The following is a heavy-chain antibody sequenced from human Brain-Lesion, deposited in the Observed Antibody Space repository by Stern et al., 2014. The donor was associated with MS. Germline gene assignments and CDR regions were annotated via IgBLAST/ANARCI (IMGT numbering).Heavy chain of an antibody. D-gene: IGHD3-3*01. Sequence: QVQLMQSGAEVKKPGASVKVSCKTSGYIFTGYYIHWVRQAPGQGLEWMAWINPNTGGTNYAQKFQGRVTMSRDTSISTAYVELSSLTSDDTAVYYCARDQRGITIFGVVTDYYYLGMDVWGQGTTVTVSS. CDR3: ARDQRGITIFGVVTDYYYLGMDV. CDR1: GYIFTGYY. J-gene: IGHJ6*02. CDR2: INPNTGGT. V-gene: IGHV1-2*02.